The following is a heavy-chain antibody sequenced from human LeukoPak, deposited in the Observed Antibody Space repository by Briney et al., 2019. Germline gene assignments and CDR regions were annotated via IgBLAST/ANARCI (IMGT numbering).Heavy chain of an antibody. CDR3: ARPGKVDSSGYYYNAVDY. Sequence: PSETLSLTCTVSGGSISSSSYYWGWIRQPPGKGLEWIGSIYYSGSTYYNPSLKSRVTISVDTSKSQFSLKLSSVTAADTAVYYCARPGKVDSSGYYYNAVDYWGQGTLVTVSS. J-gene: IGHJ4*02. CDR1: GGSISSSSYY. V-gene: IGHV4-39*01. CDR2: IYYSGST. D-gene: IGHD3-22*01.